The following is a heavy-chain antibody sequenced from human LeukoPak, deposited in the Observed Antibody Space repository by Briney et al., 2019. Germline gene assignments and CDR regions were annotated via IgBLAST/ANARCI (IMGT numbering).Heavy chain of an antibody. D-gene: IGHD4-17*01. V-gene: IGHV4-61*02. CDR3: ARSTTVDAFDI. Sequence: SQTLSLTCTVSGGSISSGSYCWSWIRQPAGKGLDGIGRIYTSGSTNYNPSLKSRFTISVDTSKNQFSLKLSSVTAADTAVYYCARSTTVDAFDIWGQGTMVTVSS. CDR1: GGSISSGSYC. J-gene: IGHJ3*02. CDR2: IYTSGST.